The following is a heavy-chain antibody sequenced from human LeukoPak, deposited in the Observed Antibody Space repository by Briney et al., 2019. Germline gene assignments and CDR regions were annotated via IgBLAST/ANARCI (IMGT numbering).Heavy chain of an antibody. J-gene: IGHJ4*02. Sequence: PGGSLRLSCAASRFTFSSYAMSWVRQAPGKGLEWVSSISGRGGTTYYADSVKGRFTISRDNSKNTLYLQMNSLRAEDTAVYYCAKPRVVPRYWGQGTLVTVSS. CDR3: AKPRVVPRY. V-gene: IGHV3-23*01. D-gene: IGHD4-23*01. CDR1: RFTFSSYA. CDR2: ISGRGGTT.